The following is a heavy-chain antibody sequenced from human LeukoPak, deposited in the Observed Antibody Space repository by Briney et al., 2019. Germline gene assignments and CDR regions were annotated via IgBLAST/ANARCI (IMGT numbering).Heavy chain of an antibody. D-gene: IGHD3-10*01. CDR3: ARGTSEYYYANNWFDP. J-gene: IGHJ5*02. Sequence: SVKVSCKASGGTFSSYAIIWVRQAPGQGVEWRGRIILILGIANYAQKFQGRLTITADKSTSTAYMERSSLRSEDTAVYYCARGTSEYYYANNWFDPWGQGTLVTVSS. CDR1: GGTFSSYA. CDR2: IILILGIA. V-gene: IGHV1-69*04.